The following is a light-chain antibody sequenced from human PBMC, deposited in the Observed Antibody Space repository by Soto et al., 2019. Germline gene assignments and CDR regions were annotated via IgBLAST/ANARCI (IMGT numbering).Light chain of an antibody. J-gene: IGKJ4*01. CDR1: QSISSW. V-gene: IGKV1-5*01. Sequence: IQMTQSPSTLSASVGDRVTITCRASQSISSWLAWYQQKPGKAPKLLIYDASSLESGVPSRFSGSGSGKEFTLTISSLQPDDFATYYCQQYNSYSPLTFGGGPKV. CDR2: DAS. CDR3: QQYNSYSPLT.